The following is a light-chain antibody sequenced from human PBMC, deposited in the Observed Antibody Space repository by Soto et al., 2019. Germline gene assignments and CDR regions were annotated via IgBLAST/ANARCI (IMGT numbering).Light chain of an antibody. CDR2: DAS. CDR1: QNVNDN. CDR3: QQYHNWLT. J-gene: IGKJ4*01. Sequence: EIVMTQSPATLSVSPGERGTLSCRASQNVNDNLAWYQQKPGQPPRLLIYDASTRATGVPARFGGSGSGTEFTLTISSLQSEDFAVYYCQQYHNWLTFGGGTKVEIK. V-gene: IGKV3-15*01.